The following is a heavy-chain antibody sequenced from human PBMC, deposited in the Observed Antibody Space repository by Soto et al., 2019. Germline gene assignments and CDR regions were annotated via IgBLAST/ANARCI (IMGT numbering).Heavy chain of an antibody. Sequence: QMHLVVSGGGVVQPGRSLRLSCAGSGFTFSTSVMHWVRQAPGKGLEWLAVIWHDGSDISYAVFGWGRFTISRDNSKNTLYLEMDNGREEDEAVFFCARDGPDTASSYFLDYWGQGTLVTVSS. CDR2: IWHDGSDI. CDR3: ARDGPDTASSYFLDY. V-gene: IGHV3-33*01. D-gene: IGHD2-21*02. CDR1: GFTFSTSV. J-gene: IGHJ4*02.